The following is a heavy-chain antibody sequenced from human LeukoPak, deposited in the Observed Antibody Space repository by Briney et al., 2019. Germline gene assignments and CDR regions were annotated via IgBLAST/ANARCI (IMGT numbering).Heavy chain of an antibody. CDR1: GFTFSSYG. Sequence: PGGSLRLSCAASGFTFSSYGMHWVRQAPGKGLEWVAVISYDGSNKYYADSVKGRFTISRDNSKNTLYLQMNSLRAEDTAVYYCAKVGHSSGWFYFDYWGQGTLVAVSS. CDR3: AKVGHSSGWFYFDY. D-gene: IGHD6-19*01. CDR2: ISYDGSNK. V-gene: IGHV3-30*18. J-gene: IGHJ4*02.